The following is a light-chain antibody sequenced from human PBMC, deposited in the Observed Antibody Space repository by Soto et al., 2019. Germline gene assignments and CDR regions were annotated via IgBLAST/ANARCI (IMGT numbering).Light chain of an antibody. Sequence: QSALTQPPSVSGSPGQSVTISCPGTSSDVGGYNRVSWYRQPPGTAPKLMIYEVSSRPSGVPDRFSGSKSGNTASLTISGLQAEDEADYYCSSYTSSSTYVFGTGTKLTVL. CDR2: EVS. V-gene: IGLV2-18*02. J-gene: IGLJ1*01. CDR3: SSYTSSSTYV. CDR1: SSDVGGYNR.